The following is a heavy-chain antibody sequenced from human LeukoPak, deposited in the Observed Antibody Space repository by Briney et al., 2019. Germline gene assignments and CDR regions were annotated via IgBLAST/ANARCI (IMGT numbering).Heavy chain of an antibody. V-gene: IGHV4-4*09. Sequence: SETLSLTCTVSGDSISTYYWSWIRQPPGKGLEWIGCICNSGGTNYNPSLKSRVTISVDTSKNQFSLNLSSVTAADTAVYYCAKTGRPNNSGWYRWFDPWGQGTLVTVSS. D-gene: IGHD6-19*01. J-gene: IGHJ5*02. CDR1: GDSISTYY. CDR2: ICNSGGT. CDR3: AKTGRPNNSGWYRWFDP.